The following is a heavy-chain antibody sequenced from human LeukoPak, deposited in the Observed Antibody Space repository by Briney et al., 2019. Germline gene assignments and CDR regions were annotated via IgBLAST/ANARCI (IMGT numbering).Heavy chain of an antibody. CDR1: GASINGYY. D-gene: IGHD6-13*01. J-gene: IGHJ4*02. Sequence: SETLSLTCTVSGASINGYYWSWIRQPPGKGLEWIGEINHSGSTNYNPSLKSRVTISVDTSKNQFSLKLSSVTAADTAVYYCARDRGTYSSRFDYWGQGTLVTVSS. V-gene: IGHV4-34*01. CDR3: ARDRGTYSSRFDY. CDR2: INHSGST.